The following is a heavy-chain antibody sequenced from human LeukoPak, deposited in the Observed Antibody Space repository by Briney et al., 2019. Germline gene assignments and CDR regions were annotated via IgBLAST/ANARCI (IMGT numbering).Heavy chain of an antibody. CDR1: GSTFSSYA. D-gene: IGHD2-21*02. CDR3: AKDEYCGGDCYIQH. CDR2: ISGSGGST. J-gene: IGHJ1*01. V-gene: IGHV3-23*01. Sequence: TGGSLRLSCAASGSTFSSYAMSWVRQAPGKGLEWVSVISGSGGSTYYADSVKGRFTISRDNSKNTLYLQMTSLRAEDTAVYYCAKDEYCGGDCYIQHWGQGTLVTVSS.